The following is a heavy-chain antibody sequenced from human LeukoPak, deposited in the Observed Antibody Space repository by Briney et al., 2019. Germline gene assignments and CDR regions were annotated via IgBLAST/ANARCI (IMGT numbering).Heavy chain of an antibody. Sequence: GGSLRLSCAASGFTFSRYGMHWVRQAPGKGLEWVAVIWYDGSKKYYADSVKGRFTISRDNSKNTLYLQIIRLRAEYTAVYYCARGFGELSLGFDYWGQGTLATVSS. J-gene: IGHJ4*02. CDR2: IWYDGSKK. CDR1: GFTFSRYG. D-gene: IGHD3-10*01. CDR3: ARGFGELSLGFDY. V-gene: IGHV3-33*01.